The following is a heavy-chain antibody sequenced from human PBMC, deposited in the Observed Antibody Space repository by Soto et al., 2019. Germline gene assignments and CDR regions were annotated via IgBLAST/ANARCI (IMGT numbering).Heavy chain of an antibody. V-gene: IGHV1-69*01. CDR3: ARGNYDMSGYISTNDAFEI. D-gene: IGHD3-22*01. CDR1: GGTFSGYA. CDR2: IIPIFAP. Sequence: QVQLVQSGAEVKKPGSSVKVSCKASGGTFSGYAISWVRQAPGQGLEWMGGIIPIFAPNYAQRFQGRVTIAANESTSTAYMELSSLRSEDTAVYYCARGNYDMSGYISTNDAFEIWGQGTMVTVSS. J-gene: IGHJ3*02.